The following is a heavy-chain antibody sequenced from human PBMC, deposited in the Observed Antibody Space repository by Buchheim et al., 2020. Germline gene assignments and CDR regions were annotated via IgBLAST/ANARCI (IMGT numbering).Heavy chain of an antibody. D-gene: IGHD6-19*01. CDR2: INGDAT. V-gene: IGHV3-23*04. Sequence: DVQLVESGGGLVQPEGSLRLSCAASGFSLTTYGMSWVRQVPGKGLEWVSAINGDATYYADSVKGRFTTSIDRSKNTVSLQVNSLRADDTAVYYCGKESLSRGWYTIEHWGQGTL. J-gene: IGHJ4*02. CDR3: GKESLSRGWYTIEH. CDR1: GFSLTTYG.